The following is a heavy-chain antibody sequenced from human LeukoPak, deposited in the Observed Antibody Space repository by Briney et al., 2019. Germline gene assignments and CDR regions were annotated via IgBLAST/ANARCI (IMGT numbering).Heavy chain of an antibody. Sequence: GGSLRLSCAASGFIFSRYGMHWVRQAPGKGLEWVAVISYDGGNISYTDSVKGRFTISRDNSKNTLYLQMNSLRAEDTAVYYCAKDYDYVWGSYRSYYFDYWGQGTLVTVSS. CDR1: GFIFSRYG. D-gene: IGHD3-16*02. CDR3: AKDYDYVWGSYRSYYFDY. V-gene: IGHV3-30*18. J-gene: IGHJ4*02. CDR2: ISYDGGNI.